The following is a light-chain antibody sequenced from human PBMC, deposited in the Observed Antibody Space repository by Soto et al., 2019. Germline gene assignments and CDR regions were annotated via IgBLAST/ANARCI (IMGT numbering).Light chain of an antibody. V-gene: IGLV2-8*01. CDR2: EIN. J-gene: IGLJ1*01. CDR1: SSDVGAYDY. Sequence: ALTQPPSASGSPGQSVTIACTGTSSDVGAYDYVSWYQQHPGKAPKLMIYEINKRPSGVPDRFSGSKSGNTASLTVSGLQAEDEADYYCSSFAGSNNFPYVFGTGTKVTVL. CDR3: SSFAGSNNFPYV.